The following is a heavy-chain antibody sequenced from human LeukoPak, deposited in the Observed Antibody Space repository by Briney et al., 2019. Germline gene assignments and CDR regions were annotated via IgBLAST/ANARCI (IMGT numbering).Heavy chain of an antibody. Sequence: PGGSLRLSCAASGSTFSSYWMSWVRQAPGKGLEWVANIKQDGSEKYYVDSVKGRFTISRDNAKNSLYLQMNSLRAEDTAVYYCAREGAYYYGSSGNWFDPWGQGTLVTVSS. V-gene: IGHV3-7*01. CDR1: GSTFSSYW. D-gene: IGHD3-10*01. CDR2: IKQDGSEK. J-gene: IGHJ5*02. CDR3: AREGAYYYGSSGNWFDP.